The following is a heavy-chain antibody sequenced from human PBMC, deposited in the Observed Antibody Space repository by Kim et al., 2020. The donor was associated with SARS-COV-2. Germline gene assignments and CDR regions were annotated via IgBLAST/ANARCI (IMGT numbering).Heavy chain of an antibody. CDR2: IIPIFGIA. D-gene: IGHD6-13*01. Sequence: SVKVSCKASGGTFSSYAISWVRQAPGQGLEWMGRIIPIFGIANYAQKFQGRVTITADKSTSTAYMELSSLRSEDTAVYYCARAPIAAAGPFDYWGQGTLVTVSS. CDR3: ARAPIAAAGPFDY. CDR1: GGTFSSYA. J-gene: IGHJ4*02. V-gene: IGHV1-69*04.